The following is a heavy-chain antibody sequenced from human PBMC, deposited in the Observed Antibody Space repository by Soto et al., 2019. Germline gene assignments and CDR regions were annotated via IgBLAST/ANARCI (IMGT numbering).Heavy chain of an antibody. D-gene: IGHD3-9*01. V-gene: IGHV1-69*06. CDR1: GGTFTNYT. CDR3: SIGSGLRYFDWPFEY. J-gene: IGHJ4*02. CDR2: IIPMFGTT. Sequence: QVQLVQSGAEVKKPGSSVKVSCKASGGTFTNYTISWVRQAPGQGLEWMGGIIPMFGTTNHAQKFQGRVTINANKPTTTAHMELSSLRSEDTAVYYCSIGSGLRYFDWPFEYWGQGTLVTVSS.